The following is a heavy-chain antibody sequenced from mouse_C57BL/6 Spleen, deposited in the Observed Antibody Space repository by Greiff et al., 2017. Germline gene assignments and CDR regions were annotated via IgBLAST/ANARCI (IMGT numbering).Heavy chain of an antibody. CDR1: GYTFTSYW. Sequence: QVQLQQPGAELVLPGASVTLSCKASGYTFTSYWMHWVKQRPGQGLVWIGEIDPSDSYTNYNQEFKGKSTLTVDKSSSTAYMQLSSLTSEDSAVYYCAITVVATDYWGQGTTLTLSS. CDR2: IDPSDSYT. V-gene: IGHV1-69*01. CDR3: AITVVATDY. D-gene: IGHD1-1*01. J-gene: IGHJ2*01.